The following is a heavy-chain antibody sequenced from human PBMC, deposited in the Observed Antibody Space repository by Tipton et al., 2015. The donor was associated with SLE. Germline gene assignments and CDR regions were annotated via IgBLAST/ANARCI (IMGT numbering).Heavy chain of an antibody. J-gene: IGHJ5*02. CDR3: GRDTGWFDP. Sequence: TLSLTCTVSGGSISSSSYCWGWIRQPPGKGLEWIGRIYTSGSTNYNPSLKSRVTMSVDTSKNQFSLKLSSVTAADTAVYYCGRDTGWFDPWGQGTLVTVSS. CDR2: IYTSGST. D-gene: IGHD4-11*01. CDR1: GGSISSSSYC. V-gene: IGHV4-39*07.